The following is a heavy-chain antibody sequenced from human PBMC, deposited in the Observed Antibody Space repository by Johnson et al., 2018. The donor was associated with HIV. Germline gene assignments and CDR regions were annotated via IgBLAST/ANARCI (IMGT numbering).Heavy chain of an antibody. V-gene: IGHV3-30*04. J-gene: IGHJ3*02. CDR2: IYSGGSI. CDR3: ARDGRDLATRGAFDI. CDR1: GFTFSSYA. Sequence: QVQLVESGGGVVQPGRSLRLSCAASGFTFSSYAMHWVRQAPGKGLEWVAVIYSGGSIYHSDSVKGRFTISRDNSKNLLFLQMNSLRPEDTAVYYCARDGRDLATRGAFDIWGPGTVVTVSS. D-gene: IGHD5-24*01.